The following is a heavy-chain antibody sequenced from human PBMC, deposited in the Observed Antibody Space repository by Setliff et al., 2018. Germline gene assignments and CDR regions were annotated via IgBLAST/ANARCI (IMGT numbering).Heavy chain of an antibody. Sequence: ASVKVSCKTSGYTFSDYYIHWVRQAPGQGLGWMGWINPNRGGTNYARKFEGRVTVTRDTSISTAYMELSRLRYDDTAIYYCARDGSSVIRFLEWSHKDYYYMDVWGKGTTVTVS. D-gene: IGHD3-3*01. J-gene: IGHJ6*03. CDR2: INPNRGGT. V-gene: IGHV1-2*02. CDR1: GYTFSDYY. CDR3: ARDGSSVIRFLEWSHKDYYYMDV.